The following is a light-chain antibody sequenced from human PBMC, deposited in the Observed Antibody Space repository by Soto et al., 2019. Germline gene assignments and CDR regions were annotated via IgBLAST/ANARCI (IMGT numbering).Light chain of an antibody. CDR2: GNS. Sequence: QSVLTQPPSVSGGPGQRVTICCTGSSSNIGAGYDVHWYQQLPGTAPKLLIYGNSNRPSGVPDRFSGSKSGTSASLAITGLQAEDEADYYCQSYDSSLSGYVFGTGTXVTVL. CDR1: SSNIGAGYD. V-gene: IGLV1-40*01. CDR3: QSYDSSLSGYV. J-gene: IGLJ1*01.